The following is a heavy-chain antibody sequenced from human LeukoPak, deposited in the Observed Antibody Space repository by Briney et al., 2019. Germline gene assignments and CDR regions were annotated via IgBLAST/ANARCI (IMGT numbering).Heavy chain of an antibody. V-gene: IGHV4-34*01. CDR1: GGSISSYY. CDR2: INHSGST. J-gene: IGHJ4*02. CDR3: ARSTLQTNFDY. D-gene: IGHD2-2*01. Sequence: SETLSLTCTVSGGSISSYYWSWIRQPPGKGLEWIGEINHSGSTNFNPSLKSRVTISIDTSRNHFSLKLGSVTATDTAVYYCARSTLQTNFDYWGQGTLVTVSS.